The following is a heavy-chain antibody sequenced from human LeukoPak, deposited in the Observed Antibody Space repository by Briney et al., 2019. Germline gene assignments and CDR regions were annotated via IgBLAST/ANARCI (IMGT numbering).Heavy chain of an antibody. Sequence: PGGSLRLSCAASGFTFSSYAMSWVRQAPGKGLEWVSYISSSGSTIYYADSVKGRFTISRDNAKNSLYLQMNSLRAEDTAVYYCAATFDDFWSGSDRYWGQGTLVTVSS. D-gene: IGHD3-3*01. J-gene: IGHJ4*02. V-gene: IGHV3-48*04. CDR3: AATFDDFWSGSDRY. CDR2: ISSSGSTI. CDR1: GFTFSSYA.